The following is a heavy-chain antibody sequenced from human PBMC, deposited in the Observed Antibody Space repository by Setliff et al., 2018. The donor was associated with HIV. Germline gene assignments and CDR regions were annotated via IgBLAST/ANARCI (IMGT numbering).Heavy chain of an antibody. CDR3: ARVFWPYSSSRFDY. V-gene: IGHV1-18*01. J-gene: IGHJ4*02. D-gene: IGHD6-6*01. Sequence: RASVKVSCKTSGFTFTSYGITWVRQAPGQGLEWMGWISTYNGHTNYAQKLQGRVNMTTDTSTSTAYMELRSLRSDDTAVYYCARVFWPYSSSRFDYWGQGTLVTVSS. CDR2: ISTYNGHT. CDR1: GFTFTSYG.